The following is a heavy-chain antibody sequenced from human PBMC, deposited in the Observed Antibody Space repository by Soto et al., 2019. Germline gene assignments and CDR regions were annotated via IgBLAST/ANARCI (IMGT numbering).Heavy chain of an antibody. CDR3: ARNVGGFDY. V-gene: IGHV1-3*01. CDR1: GYTFTRYA. Sequence: QVQLVQSGAEVQKPGASVKVSCKASGYTFTRYAMHWMRQAPGQGLEWIGWINAGNGNTKYSQKFQDRVTITRDTSASTAYLELSSLRSEDTAVYFCARNVGGFDYWGQGTLVTVSS. CDR2: INAGNGNT. D-gene: IGHD2-15*01. J-gene: IGHJ4*02.